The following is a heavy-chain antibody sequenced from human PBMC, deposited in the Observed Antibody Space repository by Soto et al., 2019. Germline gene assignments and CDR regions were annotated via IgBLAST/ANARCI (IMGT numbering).Heavy chain of an antibody. V-gene: IGHV4-4*02. J-gene: IGHJ6*02. CDR2: IYHSGST. Sequence: SETLSLTCAVSGGSISSSNWWSWVRQPPGKGLEWIGEIYHSGSTNYNPSLKSRVIISVDKSKNQFSLKLSSVTAADTAVYYCARSLAAANYYYGMDVWGQGTTVTVSS. D-gene: IGHD6-13*01. CDR3: ARSLAAANYYYGMDV. CDR1: GGSISSSNW.